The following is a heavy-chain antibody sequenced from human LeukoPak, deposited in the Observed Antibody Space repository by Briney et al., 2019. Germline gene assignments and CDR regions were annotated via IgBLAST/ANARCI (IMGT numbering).Heavy chain of an antibody. V-gene: IGHV4-59*02. CDR3: ARGMYDSTGYSNPFDI. D-gene: IGHD3-22*01. CDR2: MHKDGRA. Sequence: GSLSLTRTVSLGSVNREYWSWMGQPAGTEGEGIGFMHKDGRANSHPSLHRRVTISADTTKNHVSLRVTSVTAADTAVYFCARGMYDSTGYSNPFDIWGQGTMVTVSS. J-gene: IGHJ3*02. CDR1: LGSVNREY.